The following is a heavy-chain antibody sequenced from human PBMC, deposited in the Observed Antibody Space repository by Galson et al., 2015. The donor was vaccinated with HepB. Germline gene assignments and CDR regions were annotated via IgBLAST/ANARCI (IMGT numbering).Heavy chain of an antibody. CDR1: GFTFSGSA. Sequence: LRLSYAASGFTFSGSAIHWVRQTSGKGLEWVGRIRSKASNYATAYAASLKGRFTISRDDSKNTAYLHMKSLKTEDTAVYYCIRMADLSGYSSTWGQGTLVTVSS. CDR3: IRMADLSGYSST. CDR2: IRSKASNYAT. D-gene: IGHD6-13*01. J-gene: IGHJ4*02. V-gene: IGHV3-73*01.